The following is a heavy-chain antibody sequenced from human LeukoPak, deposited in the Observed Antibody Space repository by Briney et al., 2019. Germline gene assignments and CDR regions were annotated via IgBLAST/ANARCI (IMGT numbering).Heavy chain of an antibody. CDR2: IYNSGST. CDR3: ARGADCSTTSCLGNWFDP. D-gene: IGHD2-2*01. CDR1: DGSISNYY. V-gene: IGHV4-59*01. J-gene: IGHJ5*02. Sequence: SETLSLTCTVSDGSISNYYWSWIRQPPGKGLEWIGYIYNSGSTNYNPSLKSRVTISADTSKNQFSLKLTSVTAADTAVYYCARGADCSTTSCLGNWFDPWGQGTLVTVSS.